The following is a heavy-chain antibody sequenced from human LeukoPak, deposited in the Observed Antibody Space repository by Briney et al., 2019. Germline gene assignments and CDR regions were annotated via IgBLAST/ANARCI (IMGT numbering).Heavy chain of an antibody. CDR3: ARDAYYYGSGSHWASNWFDP. J-gene: IGHJ5*02. D-gene: IGHD3-10*01. V-gene: IGHV1-69*13. Sequence: SVKVSCKASGGTFSSYAISWVRQAPGQGLEWMGGIIPIFGTANYAQKFQGRVTITADESTSTAYMELSSLRSEDTAVYYCARDAYYYGSGSHWASNWFDPWGQGTLVTVSS. CDR1: GGTFSSYA. CDR2: IIPIFGTA.